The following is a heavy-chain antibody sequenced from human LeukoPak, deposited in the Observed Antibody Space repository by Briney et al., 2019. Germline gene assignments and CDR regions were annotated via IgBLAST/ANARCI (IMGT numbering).Heavy chain of an antibody. CDR1: GYTFTGYH. CDR3: VKATWGFYGGNSDGYPY. J-gene: IGHJ4*02. V-gene: IGHV1-2*06. CDR2: INPNSGDT. D-gene: IGHD4-23*01. Sequence: ASVKVSCKASGYTFTGYHMHWVRQAPGQGLEWMGRINPNSGDTNYAQKFQGRVTMTRDTSISTAYVELSRLRSDDTAVYYCVKATWGFYGGNSDGYPYWGQGTLVTVST.